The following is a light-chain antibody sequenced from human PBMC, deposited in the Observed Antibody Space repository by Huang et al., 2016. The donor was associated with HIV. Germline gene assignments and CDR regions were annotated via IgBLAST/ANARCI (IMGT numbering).Light chain of an antibody. CDR1: QSLLHSNGYNY. CDR2: LGS. V-gene: IGKV2-28*01. Sequence: DIVMTQSPLSLSVTPAEPASIPCRSSQSLLHSNGYNYLDWYLQKPGQSPQLLIYLGSNRASGVPDRFSGSGSGTDSTLKISRVEAEDVGVYYCMQALEAPRTFGQGTKVEIK. J-gene: IGKJ1*01. CDR3: MQALEAPRT.